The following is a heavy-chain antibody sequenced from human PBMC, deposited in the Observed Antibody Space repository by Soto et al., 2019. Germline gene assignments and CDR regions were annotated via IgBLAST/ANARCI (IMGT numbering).Heavy chain of an antibody. CDR2: ISTNGGRT. J-gene: IGHJ4*02. CDR3: ARSRYSNAVAY. D-gene: IGHD4-4*01. CDR1: GFTFSNYA. V-gene: IGHV3-23*02. Sequence: HPGGSLRLSCATSGFTFSNYALNWVRQAEGRGLDSVSTISTNGGRTYSGDSAKGRLTISRDNDNNSLCLQMNGARAKDTAVDYCARSRYSNAVAYWGQGTLVTVSS.